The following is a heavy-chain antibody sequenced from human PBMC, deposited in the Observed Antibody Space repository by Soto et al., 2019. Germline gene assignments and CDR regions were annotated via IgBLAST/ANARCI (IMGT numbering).Heavy chain of an antibody. J-gene: IGHJ4*02. CDR1: GFTFSSYS. Sequence: GGSLRLSCAASGFTFSSYSMNWVRQAPGKGLEWVSYISSSSSTIYYADSVKGRFTISRDNAKNSLYLQMNSLRAEDTAVYYCARDSNGMVRGVSVWGQGTLVTVSS. D-gene: IGHD3-10*01. V-gene: IGHV3-48*01. CDR2: ISSSSSTI. CDR3: ARDSNGMVRGVSV.